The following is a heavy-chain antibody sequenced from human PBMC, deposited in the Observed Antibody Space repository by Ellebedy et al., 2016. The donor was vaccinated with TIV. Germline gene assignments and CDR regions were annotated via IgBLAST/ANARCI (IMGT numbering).Heavy chain of an antibody. Sequence: AASVKVSCKASGYTFTNYYLHWVRQAPGQGIEWMGIINPSGGSTRYAPKFQGRVTMTRDTSISTAYMELSRLRSDDTAVYYCASLPHYGDSGPWGQGTLVTVSS. J-gene: IGHJ5*02. D-gene: IGHD4-17*01. CDR1: GYTFTNYY. CDR2: INPSGGST. CDR3: ASLPHYGDSGP. V-gene: IGHV1-46*01.